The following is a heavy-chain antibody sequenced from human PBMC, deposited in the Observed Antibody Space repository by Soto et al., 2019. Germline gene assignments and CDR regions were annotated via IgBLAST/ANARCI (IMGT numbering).Heavy chain of an antibody. V-gene: IGHV4-34*01. D-gene: IGHD3-22*01. CDR1: GGSFSGYY. CDR2: INHSRST. CDR3: ASESGGYPDY. Sequence: QVQLQQWGAGLLKPSETLSLTCAVYGGSFSGYYWSWIRQPPGKGLEWIGEINHSRSTNYNPSLKRRVTISVDTSKNQFSLKLSSVTAADTAVYYCASESGGYPDYWGQGTLVTVSS. J-gene: IGHJ4*02.